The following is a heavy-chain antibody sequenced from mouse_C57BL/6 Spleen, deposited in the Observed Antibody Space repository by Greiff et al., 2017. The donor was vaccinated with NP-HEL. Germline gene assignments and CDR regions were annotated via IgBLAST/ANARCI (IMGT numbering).Heavy chain of an antibody. D-gene: IGHD1-1*01. CDR2: ISSGSSTI. CDR1: GFTFSDYG. J-gene: IGHJ2*01. V-gene: IGHV5-17*01. Sequence: EVKLVESGGGLVKPGGSLKLSCAASGFTFSDYGMHWVRQAPEKGLEWVAYISSGSSTIYYADTVKGRFTISRDNAKNTLFLQMTSLRSEDTAMYYCARPGITTVVATDWGQGTTLTVSS. CDR3: ARPGITTVVATD.